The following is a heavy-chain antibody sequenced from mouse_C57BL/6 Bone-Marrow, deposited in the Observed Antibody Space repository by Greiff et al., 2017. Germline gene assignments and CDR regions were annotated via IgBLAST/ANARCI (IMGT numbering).Heavy chain of an antibody. D-gene: IGHD2-1*01. CDR1: GYSFTDYN. CDR2: INPNNGGT. Sequence: EVQLQQSGPELVKPGASVKMSCKASGYSFTDYNMHWVKQSPGKSLEWIGYINPNNGGTSYNQKFKGKATLTVNKTSSTAYMEIRSLTSEDSAVYCCTRVDYGNPYYEYWGQSTTLSVA. CDR3: TRVDYGNPYYEY. J-gene: IGHJ2*01. V-gene: IGHV1-22*01.